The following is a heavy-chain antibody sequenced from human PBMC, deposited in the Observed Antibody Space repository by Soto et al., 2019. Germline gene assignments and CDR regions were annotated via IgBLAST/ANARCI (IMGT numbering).Heavy chain of an antibody. CDR3: ALAGYDSNYYAVTPLSAGHF. J-gene: IGHJ4*02. Sequence: QVQLVQSGAEVKKPGDSVKVSCKASGYTFGHFYITWVRQAPGQGLEWMGAISPHNRNTNYAEKFRGRVTMTTDTSTTTAYMELRSPRSDDTAVYYCALAGYDSNYYAVTPLSAGHFWGQGTLVTVSS. D-gene: IGHD4-4*01. CDR2: ISPHNRNT. CDR1: GYTFGHFY. V-gene: IGHV1-18*01.